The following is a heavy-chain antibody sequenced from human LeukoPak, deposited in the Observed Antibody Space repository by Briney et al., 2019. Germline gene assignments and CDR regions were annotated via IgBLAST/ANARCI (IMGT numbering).Heavy chain of an antibody. V-gene: IGHV1-2*02. CDR2: INPNSGGT. CDR1: GYTFTGYY. J-gene: IGHJ4*02. Sequence: ASVKVSCKTSGYTFTGYYMHWVRQAPGQGLEWMGWINPNSGGTNYAQKFQGRVTMTRDTSISTAYMEMSRLRFDGTAVYYCARDWGYCTNNVCHFDYWGQGTLVTVSS. CDR3: ARDWGYCTNNVCHFDY. D-gene: IGHD2-8*01.